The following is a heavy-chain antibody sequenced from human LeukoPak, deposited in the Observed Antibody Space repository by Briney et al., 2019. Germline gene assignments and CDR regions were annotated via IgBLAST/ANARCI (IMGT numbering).Heavy chain of an antibody. CDR3: ARTVEGHFDF. D-gene: IGHD5-24*01. CDR1: AFTFKTYT. J-gene: IGHJ4*02. V-gene: IGHV3-21*01. CDR2: ISTAGNLI. Sequence: GGSLRLSGLASAFTFKTYTLNWFRQTPGKGLEWVSYISTAGNLINYADSVRGRFTISRDNAKNSLYLYMSSLTPEDTAVYYCARTVEGHFDFRGQGTLVTVFS.